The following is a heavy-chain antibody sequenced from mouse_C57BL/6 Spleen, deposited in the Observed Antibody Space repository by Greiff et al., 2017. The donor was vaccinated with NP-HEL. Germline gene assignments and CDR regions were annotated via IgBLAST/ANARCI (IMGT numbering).Heavy chain of an antibody. Sequence: EVHLVESGGGLVQPGGSLSLSCAASGFTFTDYYMSWVRQPPGKALEWLGFIRNKANGYTTEYSASVKGRFTISRDNSQSILYLQMNALRAEDSATYYCARSLRGYNYYYAMDYWGQGTSVTVSS. D-gene: IGHD2-2*01. V-gene: IGHV7-3*01. CDR3: ARSLRGYNYYYAMDY. CDR1: GFTFTDYY. J-gene: IGHJ4*01. CDR2: IRNKANGYTT.